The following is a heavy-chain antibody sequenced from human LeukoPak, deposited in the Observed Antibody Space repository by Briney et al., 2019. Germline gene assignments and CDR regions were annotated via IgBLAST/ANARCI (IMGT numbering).Heavy chain of an antibody. CDR1: GYSISSDYY. V-gene: IGHV4-38-2*02. J-gene: IGHJ4*02. CDR3: ARDGPSRPFTI. D-gene: IGHD5-24*01. CDR2: IDHSGSS. Sequence: SETLSLTCSVSGYSISSDYYWGWIRQPPGKGLEWIAVIDHSGSSHYDPSLKSRVAMSVDTSKNQFSLRLDPVTAADTAVYFCARDGPSRPFTIWGQGTLVTVSS.